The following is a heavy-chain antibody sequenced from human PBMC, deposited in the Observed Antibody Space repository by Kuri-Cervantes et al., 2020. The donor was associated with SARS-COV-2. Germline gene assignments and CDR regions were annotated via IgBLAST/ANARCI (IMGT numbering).Heavy chain of an antibody. CDR3: ARDLNYFDTSGQVGY. CDR1: GGSISSHY. Sequence: SETLSLTCTVSGGSISSHYWSWIRQPPGKGLEWIGEINHSGSTNYNPSLKSRVTISVDTSKNQFSLKLSSVTAADTAVYYCARDLNYFDTSGQVGYWGQGTLVTVSS. J-gene: IGHJ4*02. V-gene: IGHV4-34*01. CDR2: INHSGST. D-gene: IGHD3-22*01.